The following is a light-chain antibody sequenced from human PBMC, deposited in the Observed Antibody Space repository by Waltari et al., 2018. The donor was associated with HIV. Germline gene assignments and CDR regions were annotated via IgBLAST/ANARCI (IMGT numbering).Light chain of an antibody. V-gene: IGLV1-40*01. Sequence: QSVLTQPPSVSGAPGQRVTISCTGSSSNIGAGYDVHWYQQLPGTAPKLLIYGNSNRPSGVPARVSGSKSGTSASLAITGLQAEDEADYYCQSYDSSLSGVVFGGGTKLTVL. CDR1: SSNIGAGYD. CDR3: QSYDSSLSGVV. CDR2: GNS. J-gene: IGLJ2*01.